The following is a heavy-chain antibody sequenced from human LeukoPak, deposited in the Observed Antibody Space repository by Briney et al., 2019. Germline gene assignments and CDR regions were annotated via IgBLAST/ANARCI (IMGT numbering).Heavy chain of an antibody. Sequence: PGGSLRLSCAASGFTFSSYAMHWVRQAPGKGLEWVAVISYDGSNKYYADSVKGRFTISRDNSKNTLYLQMNSLRAEDTAVYYCARASRHSSSAAFDYWGRGTLVTVSS. D-gene: IGHD6-6*01. V-gene: IGHV3-30-3*01. CDR2: ISYDGSNK. J-gene: IGHJ4*02. CDR3: ARASRHSSSAAFDY. CDR1: GFTFSSYA.